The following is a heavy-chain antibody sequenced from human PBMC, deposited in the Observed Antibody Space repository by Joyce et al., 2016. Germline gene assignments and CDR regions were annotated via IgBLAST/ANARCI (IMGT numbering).Heavy chain of an antibody. D-gene: IGHD3-9*01. CDR2: ISYEGSNK. CDR1: GFTFSNYG. V-gene: IGHV3-30*03. Sequence: QGQLVESGGGVVQPGRSLRFSCAASGFTFSNYGMHWVRQAPGKGLEGVAVISYEGSNKHYGDSVKGRFTISRDNSKNTLYLQMNSLRAEDTAVYYCAGGILTGYFDYWGQGTLVTVSS. CDR3: AGGILTGYFDY. J-gene: IGHJ4*02.